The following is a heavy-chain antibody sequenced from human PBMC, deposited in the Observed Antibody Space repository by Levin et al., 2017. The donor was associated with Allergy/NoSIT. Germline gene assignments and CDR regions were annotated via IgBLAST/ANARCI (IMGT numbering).Heavy chain of an antibody. CDR3: ARGPRRFCTSSSCYAWGRITFYYGLDV. Sequence: SETLSLTCGINGGSFSDYYWSWIRQPLGKGLEWIGEINESGNTNYSPSLQSRVTISVDTSKKQFSLKVTSLTAADAAVYYCARGPRRFCTSSSCYAWGRITFYYGLDVWGQGTTVTVSS. D-gene: IGHD2-2*01. J-gene: IGHJ6*02. CDR2: INESGNT. CDR1: GGSFSDYY. V-gene: IGHV4-34*01.